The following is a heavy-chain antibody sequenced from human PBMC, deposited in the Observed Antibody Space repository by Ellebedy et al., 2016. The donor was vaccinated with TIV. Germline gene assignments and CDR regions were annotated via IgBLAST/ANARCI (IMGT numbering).Heavy chain of an antibody. D-gene: IGHD2-2*01. CDR2: ISANGNKR. V-gene: IGHV3-23*01. Sequence: GESLKISXAVSGLPFSTFFMSWVRQAPGKGLEWVATISANGNKRDLTDSVQGRFTISRDNFRNTLHLQMNNLRGEDTAVYYCRQGHYADYWGQGTLVTVSS. CDR1: GLPFSTFF. CDR3: RQGHYADY. J-gene: IGHJ4*02.